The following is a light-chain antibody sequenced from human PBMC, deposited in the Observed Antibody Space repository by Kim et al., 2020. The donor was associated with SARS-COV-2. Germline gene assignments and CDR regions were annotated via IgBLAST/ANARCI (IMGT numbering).Light chain of an antibody. CDR1: ALPKQY. CDR2: KDS. CDR3: QSADSSGTYGV. J-gene: IGLJ1*01. Sequence: SSELTQPPSVSVSPGQTARITCSGDALPKQYAYWYQQKPGQAPVLVIYKDSERPSGIPERFSGSSSGTTVTLTISGVQAEDEADYYCQSADSSGTYGVFGTGTQLTVL. V-gene: IGLV3-25*03.